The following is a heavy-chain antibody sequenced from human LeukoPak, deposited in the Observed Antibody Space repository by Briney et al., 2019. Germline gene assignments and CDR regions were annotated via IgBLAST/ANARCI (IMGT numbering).Heavy chain of an antibody. Sequence: SETLSLTCTVSGDSISSGDYYWSWIRQPPGKGLEWIGYIYYSGSTYYNPSLKSRVTISVDTSKNQFSLKLSSVTAADTAVYYCARDSESWSGYNFDYWGQGTLVTVSS. CDR3: ARDSESWSGYNFDY. V-gene: IGHV4-30-4*08. CDR2: IYYSGST. CDR1: GDSISSGDYY. J-gene: IGHJ4*02. D-gene: IGHD3-3*01.